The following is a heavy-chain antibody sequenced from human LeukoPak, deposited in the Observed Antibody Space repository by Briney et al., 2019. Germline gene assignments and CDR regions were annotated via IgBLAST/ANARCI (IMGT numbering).Heavy chain of an antibody. V-gene: IGHV1-24*01. J-gene: IGHJ4*02. D-gene: IGHD4-17*01. CDR1: GYTLTELS. Sequence: ASVKVSCKVSGYTLTELSIHWVRQAPGKGLEWMGGFNPKDGETIYAQKFQGRVTMTEDTSTDTAYMELGSLRSEDTAVYYCAKIAHYGAYSDYWGQGTLVTVSS. CDR2: FNPKDGET. CDR3: AKIAHYGAYSDY.